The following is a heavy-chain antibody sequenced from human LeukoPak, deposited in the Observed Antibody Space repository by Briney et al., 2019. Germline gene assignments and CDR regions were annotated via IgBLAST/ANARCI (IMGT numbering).Heavy chain of an antibody. CDR2: IWYDGSNK. CDR1: GFTFSSYG. Sequence: GGSLRLSCAASGFTFSSYGMHWVRQAPGKGLEWVAVIWYDGSNKYYADSVKGRFTISRDNSKNTLYLQMNSLRAEDTAVYYCARVGFGSSGRHHWGQGTLVTVSS. CDR3: ARVGFGSSGRHH. J-gene: IGHJ4*02. D-gene: IGHD6-19*01. V-gene: IGHV3-33*01.